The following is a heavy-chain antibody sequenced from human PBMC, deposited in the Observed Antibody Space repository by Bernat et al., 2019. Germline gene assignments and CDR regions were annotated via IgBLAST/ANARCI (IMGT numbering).Heavy chain of an antibody. V-gene: IGHV5-10-1*03. CDR2: IDPSDSYT. CDR1: GYSFTSYW. Sequence: EVQLVQSGAEVKKSGESLRISCKGSGYSFTSYWISWVRQMPGKGLEWMGRIDPSDSYTNYSPSFQGHVTIPADKSISTAYLQWSSLKASDTAMYYCATSRENAFDIWGQGTMVTVSS. J-gene: IGHJ3*02. CDR3: ATSRENAFDI.